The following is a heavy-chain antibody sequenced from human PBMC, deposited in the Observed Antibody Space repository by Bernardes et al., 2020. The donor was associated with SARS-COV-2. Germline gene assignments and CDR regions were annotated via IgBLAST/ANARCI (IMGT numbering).Heavy chain of an antibody. CDR2: ISAYNGNT. J-gene: IGHJ6*02. CDR1: GYTFTSYG. V-gene: IGHV1-18*04. D-gene: IGHD6-19*01. Sequence: ASVKVFCKASGYTFTSYGISWVRQAPGQGLEWMGWISAYNGNTNYAQKLQGRVTMTTDTSTSTAYMELRSLRSDDTAVYYCARDGQWPVLMEYYYHGMDVWGQGTTVTVSS. CDR3: ARDGQWPVLMEYYYHGMDV.